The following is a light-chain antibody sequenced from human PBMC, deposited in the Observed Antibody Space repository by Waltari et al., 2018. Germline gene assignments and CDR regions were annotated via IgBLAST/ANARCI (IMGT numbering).Light chain of an antibody. Sequence: IVMTQSPATLSVSPGEGATLSCRASQSINSNVAWFQQKPGQSPRLLNYEASTRATGVPARFSGIGSGTDFTLTISSLQSEDSATYYCQQYNNGPPETFGQGTKVEIK. CDR1: QSINSN. CDR2: EAS. J-gene: IGKJ1*01. CDR3: QQYNNGPPET. V-gene: IGKV3-15*01.